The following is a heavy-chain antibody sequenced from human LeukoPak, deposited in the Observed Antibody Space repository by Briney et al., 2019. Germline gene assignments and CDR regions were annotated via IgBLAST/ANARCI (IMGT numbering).Heavy chain of an antibody. V-gene: IGHV3-23*01. CDR3: AKIPLRVSSSWYRGIAVARDFDY. CDR1: GFTFSSYA. CDR2: ISGSGGST. J-gene: IGHJ4*02. Sequence: QPGGSLRLSCAASGFTFSSYAMSWVRQAPGKGLEWVSAISGSGGSTYYADSVKGRFTISRDNSKNTLYLQMNSLRAEDTAVYYCAKIPLRVSSSWYRGIAVARDFDYWGQGTLVTVSS. D-gene: IGHD6-13*01.